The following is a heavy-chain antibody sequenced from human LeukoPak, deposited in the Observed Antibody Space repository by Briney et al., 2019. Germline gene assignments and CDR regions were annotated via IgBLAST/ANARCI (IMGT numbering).Heavy chain of an antibody. J-gene: IGHJ4*02. D-gene: IGHD4-17*01. Sequence: GGSLRLSCAASGFTFSSYGMDWVRQAPGKGLEWVAAISYDGSNKNYADSVKGRFTISRDTSKNTVYLQMNSLRAEDTAVYYCAKEGEGDYGYFDYWGQGTLVTVSS. CDR3: AKEGEGDYGYFDY. CDR1: GFTFSSYG. CDR2: ISYDGSNK. V-gene: IGHV3-30*18.